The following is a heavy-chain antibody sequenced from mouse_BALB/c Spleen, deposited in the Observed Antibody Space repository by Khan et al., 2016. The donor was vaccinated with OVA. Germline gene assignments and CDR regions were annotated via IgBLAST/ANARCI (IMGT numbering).Heavy chain of an antibody. D-gene: IGHD1-2*01. J-gene: IGHJ3*01. CDR3: ARRNYFGYTCAY. Sequence: QVQLQQSGAELARPGASVKLSCKASGYTFTDYYINWVKQRPGQGLEWIGEISPGSGDTYYNERFKGKAKLTADKSSRTAYMQLISLTSDASAVYYCARRNYFGYTCAYWGQGTLVTVSA. V-gene: IGHV1-77*01. CDR1: GYTFTDYY. CDR2: ISPGSGDT.